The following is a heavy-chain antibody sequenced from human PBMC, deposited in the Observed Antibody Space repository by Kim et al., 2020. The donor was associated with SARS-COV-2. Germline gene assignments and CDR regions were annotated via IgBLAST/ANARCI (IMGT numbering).Heavy chain of an antibody. Sequence: GGSLRLSCAASGFTFSSYWMSWVRQAPGKGLEWVANIKQDGSEKYYVDSVKGRFTISRDNAKNSLYLQMNSLRAEDTAVYYCARDRGGLAAAGTRDYYYYYMDVWGKGTTVTVSS. CDR3: ARDRGGLAAAGTRDYYYYYMDV. V-gene: IGHV3-7*01. CDR1: GFTFSSYW. J-gene: IGHJ6*03. D-gene: IGHD6-13*01. CDR2: IKQDGSEK.